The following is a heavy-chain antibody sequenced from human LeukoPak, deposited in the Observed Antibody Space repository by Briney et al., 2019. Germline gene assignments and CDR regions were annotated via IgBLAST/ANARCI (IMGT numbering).Heavy chain of an antibody. Sequence: GGSLRLSCAASGFTVSSNYMSWVRPAPGKGLEWVSIIYSGGSTFYADSVKGRFTISRDSSKNTLFLQMNRLRPEAAAVYYCAKAPVTTCRGAFCYPFDYWGLGTLVTVSS. D-gene: IGHD2-15*01. V-gene: IGHV3-53*01. CDR1: GFTVSSNY. CDR3: AKAPVTTCRGAFCYPFDY. J-gene: IGHJ4*02. CDR2: IYSGGST.